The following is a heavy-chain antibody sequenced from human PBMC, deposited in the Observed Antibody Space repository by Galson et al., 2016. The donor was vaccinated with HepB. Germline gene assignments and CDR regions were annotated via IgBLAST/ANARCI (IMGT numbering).Heavy chain of an antibody. J-gene: IGHJ4*02. CDR1: GFLFRGYG. D-gene: IGHD3-10*02. CDR2: DSMDGRRK. V-gene: IGHV3-30*18. Sequence: LRLSCAGSGFLFRGYGMHWVRQAPGKGLEWVAADSMDGRRKFYSDSVRGRFTISSDNSNNMLFLQMDSLRPDDTAVYYCAKRHEFCPPVGCSVDYWGQGTLVSVSS. CDR3: AKRHEFCPPVGCSVDY.